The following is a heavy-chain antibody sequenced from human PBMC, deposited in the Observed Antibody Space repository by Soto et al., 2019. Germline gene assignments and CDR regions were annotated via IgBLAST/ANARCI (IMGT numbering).Heavy chain of an antibody. Sequence: PSETLSLTCTVSGGSVSSGSYYWSWIRQPPGKGLEWIGYIYYSGSTNYNPSLKSRVTISVDTSKNQFSLKLSSVTAADTAVYCCARDQARDFWSGYYTPSPYNWFDPWGQGTLVTVSS. D-gene: IGHD3-3*01. V-gene: IGHV4-61*01. CDR1: GGSVSSGSYY. J-gene: IGHJ5*02. CDR2: IYYSGST. CDR3: ARDQARDFWSGYYTPSPYNWFDP.